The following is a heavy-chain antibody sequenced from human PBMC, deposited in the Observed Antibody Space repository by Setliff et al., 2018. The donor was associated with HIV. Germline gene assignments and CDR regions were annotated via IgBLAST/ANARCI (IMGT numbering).Heavy chain of an antibody. D-gene: IGHD1-26*01. CDR3: ARILVGANDAFDI. V-gene: IGHV5-51*01. J-gene: IGHJ3*02. CDR2: INPGNSDS. CDR1: GYYFTTFW. Sequence: GESLKISCHGSGYYFTTFWIAWVRQMPGKGLEWMGIINPGNSDSKYSPSSQGQVTISADKSISTAYLQWSSLKASDTAMYYCARILVGANDAFDIWGQGTMVTVSS.